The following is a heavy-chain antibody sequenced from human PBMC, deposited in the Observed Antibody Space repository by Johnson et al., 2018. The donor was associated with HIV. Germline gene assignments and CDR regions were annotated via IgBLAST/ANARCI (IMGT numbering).Heavy chain of an antibody. Sequence: QVQLVESGGGVVKPGGSLRLSCAASGFTFNDYYMSWIRQATGKGLEWLSYISTSGATIYYADSVKGRFTISRDNAKKSLYLEMNSLRAEDTAVYYCTRLPSGYSRDAFDIWGQGTMVTVSS. CDR2: ISTSGATI. CDR1: GFTFNDYY. J-gene: IGHJ3*02. D-gene: IGHD5-18*01. V-gene: IGHV3-11*04. CDR3: TRLPSGYSRDAFDI.